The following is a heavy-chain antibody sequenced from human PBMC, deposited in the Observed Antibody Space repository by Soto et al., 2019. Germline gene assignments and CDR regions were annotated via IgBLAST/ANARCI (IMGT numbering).Heavy chain of an antibody. Sequence: EVQLVESGGGLVQPGGSLRHSCVASGFTFNSHTMNWVRQAPGKGLEWLSYISDSSSTIYYADSVKGRFTISRDNAKNSLYLQMNSLRADDTAVYYCAREVGATGYWGQGTLVTVSS. CDR3: AREVGATGY. V-gene: IGHV3-48*04. J-gene: IGHJ4*02. CDR2: ISDSSSTI. CDR1: GFTFNSHT. D-gene: IGHD1-26*01.